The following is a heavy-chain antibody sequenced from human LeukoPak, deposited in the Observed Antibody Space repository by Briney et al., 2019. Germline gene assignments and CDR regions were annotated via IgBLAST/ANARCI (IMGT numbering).Heavy chain of an antibody. V-gene: IGHV4-34*01. CDR3: ARIDCGGDCYLTSFDY. D-gene: IGHD2-21*02. CDR1: GGSFSGYY. CDR2: INHSGST. Sequence: SETLSLTCAVYGGSFSGYYWSWLRQPPGKGLEWIGEINHSGSTNYNPSLKSRVTISVDTSRNQFSLKLSSVTAADTAVYYCARIDCGGDCYLTSFDYWGQGTLVTVSS. J-gene: IGHJ4*02.